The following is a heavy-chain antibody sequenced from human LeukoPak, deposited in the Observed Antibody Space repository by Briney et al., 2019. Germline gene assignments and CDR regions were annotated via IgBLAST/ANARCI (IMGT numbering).Heavy chain of an antibody. CDR1: GFTFSSYD. J-gene: IGHJ4*02. Sequence: GRSLRLPCAASGFTFSSYDMHWVRQAPGKGPEWVAIIRYDGSNENYADSVKGRFTISRDNSKKTLYLQMNSLRAEDTAVYYCARSRYNLDYWGQGTLVTVSS. V-gene: IGHV3-33*01. D-gene: IGHD5-24*01. CDR2: IRYDGSNE. CDR3: ARSRYNLDY.